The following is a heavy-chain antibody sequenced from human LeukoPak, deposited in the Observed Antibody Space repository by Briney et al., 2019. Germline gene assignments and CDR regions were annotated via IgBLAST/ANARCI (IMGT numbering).Heavy chain of an antibody. Sequence: GGSLRLSCAASGFTFSSYGMHWVRQAPGKGLEWVAVIWYDGSNKYYADSVKGRFTISRDNSKNTLHLQMNSLRADDTAVYYCASWVPDRGFDYWGQGTLVTVSS. V-gene: IGHV3-33*01. D-gene: IGHD3-10*01. CDR3: ASWVPDRGFDY. J-gene: IGHJ4*02. CDR2: IWYDGSNK. CDR1: GFTFSSYG.